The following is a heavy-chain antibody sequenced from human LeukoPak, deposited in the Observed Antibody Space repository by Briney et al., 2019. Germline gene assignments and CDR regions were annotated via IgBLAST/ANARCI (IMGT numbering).Heavy chain of an antibody. V-gene: IGHV1-18*01. CDR1: GYTFSNYG. CDR3: ARDGGYSSGSSDY. D-gene: IGHD6-19*01. Sequence: GASVKVSCKASGYTFSNYGISWVRQAPGQGLEWMGWISENNGYTKYAQKFQGRVTMPPDTSTTTAYMEVKSLRSDDTAVFYCARDGGYSSGSSDYWGQGTLVTVSS. CDR2: ISENNGYT. J-gene: IGHJ4*02.